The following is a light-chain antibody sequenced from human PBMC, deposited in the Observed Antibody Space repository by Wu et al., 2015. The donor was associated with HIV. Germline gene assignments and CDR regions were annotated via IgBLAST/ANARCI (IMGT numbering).Light chain of an antibody. V-gene: IGKV1-5*03. Sequence: DIQMTQSPSTLSASVGDRVTITCRASQTINSWLAWYQQKPGKAPKLLIYMTSNLQSGVPSRFSGSGSGTEFTLTISSLQPDDFATYYCQQYNSYSPYSFGQGTKLEIK. J-gene: IGKJ2*03. CDR3: QQYNSYSPYS. CDR1: QTINSW. CDR2: MTS.